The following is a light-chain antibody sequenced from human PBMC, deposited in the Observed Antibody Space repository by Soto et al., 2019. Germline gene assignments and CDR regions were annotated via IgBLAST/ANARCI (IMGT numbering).Light chain of an antibody. Sequence: EIVLAQSPGTLSLSPGERATLSCRASQRVSNTYLAWYQQKPGQAPRLLIYGVSSRATGIPDRFSGSGSGTDFTLTISRLEPEDFAVYYCQQYGSSQWTFGQGTKVDIK. J-gene: IGKJ1*01. CDR1: QRVSNTY. CDR2: GVS. CDR3: QQYGSSQWT. V-gene: IGKV3-20*01.